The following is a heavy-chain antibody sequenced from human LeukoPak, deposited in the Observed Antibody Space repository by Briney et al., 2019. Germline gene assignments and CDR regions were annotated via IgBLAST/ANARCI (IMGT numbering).Heavy chain of an antibody. CDR2: VSDSGSTT. J-gene: IGHJ4*02. V-gene: IGHV3-23*01. D-gene: IGHD6-19*01. CDR3: AKDRRYSSGWCHFDY. CDR1: GFAFSSYA. Sequence: GGSLRLSCAASGFAFSSYAMTWVRQAPGKGLEWISAVSDSGSTTYYVDSVKGRFTISRDNSKNTLYLQMNSLRAEDTAVYYCAKDRRYSSGWCHFDYWGQGTLVTVSS.